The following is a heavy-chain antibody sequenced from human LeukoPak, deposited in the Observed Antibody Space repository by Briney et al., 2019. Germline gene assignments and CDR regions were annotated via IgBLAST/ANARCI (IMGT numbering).Heavy chain of an antibody. D-gene: IGHD6-19*01. CDR1: GGSISSYY. CDR2: IYYSGST. CDR3: ARQSGWYPHWYFDL. V-gene: IGHV4-59*08. J-gene: IGHJ2*01. Sequence: PSETLSLTCTVSGGSISSYYWSWIRQPPGKGLEWIGYIYYSGSTSYNPSLKSRVTISVDTSKNQFSLKLSSVTAADTAVYYCARQSGWYPHWYFDLWGRGTLVTVSS.